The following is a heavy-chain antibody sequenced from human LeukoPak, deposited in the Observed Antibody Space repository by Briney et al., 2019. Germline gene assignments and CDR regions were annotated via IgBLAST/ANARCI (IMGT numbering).Heavy chain of an antibody. D-gene: IGHD5-24*01. V-gene: IGHV1-69*05. Sequence: SVKVSCKASGGTFSSYAISWVRQAPGQGLEWMGGIIPIFGTANYAQKFQGRVTITTDESTSTAYMELSSLRSEDTAVYYCAREAVEMATGQLDYWGQGTLVTVSS. CDR3: AREAVEMATGQLDY. CDR2: IIPIFGTA. J-gene: IGHJ4*02. CDR1: GGTFSSYA.